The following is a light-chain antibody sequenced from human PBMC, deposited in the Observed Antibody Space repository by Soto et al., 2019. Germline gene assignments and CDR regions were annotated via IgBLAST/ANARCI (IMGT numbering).Light chain of an antibody. CDR3: CSYAGSSSWV. CDR1: SNDVGSYNL. J-gene: IGLJ3*02. CDR2: EDT. V-gene: IGLV2-23*01. Sequence: QSALTQPASVAGSPGQSITIYCTGASNDVGSYNLVSWYQQHSGKAPKLMIYEDTQRPSGVSNRFSGSKSGNTASLTISGLQAEDEADYYCCSYAGSSSWVFGGGTKLTVL.